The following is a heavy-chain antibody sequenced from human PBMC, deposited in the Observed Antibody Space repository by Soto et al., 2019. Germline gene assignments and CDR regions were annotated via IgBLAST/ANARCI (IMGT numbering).Heavy chain of an antibody. D-gene: IGHD3-10*01. V-gene: IGHV4-34*01. CDR3: ARARADYYGSENYYKGGFYSFDH. Sequence: QVLLQQWGAGLLKPSETLSLTCAVYGGSLSGNYWTWIRQSPGKGLEWIGNINHSGSAIYNPSLKSRGTISVGTSNNQFFLELSSVTAADTAVYYCARARADYYGSENYYKGGFYSFDHWGQGTLVTVSS. J-gene: IGHJ4*02. CDR1: GGSLSGNY. CDR2: INHSGSA.